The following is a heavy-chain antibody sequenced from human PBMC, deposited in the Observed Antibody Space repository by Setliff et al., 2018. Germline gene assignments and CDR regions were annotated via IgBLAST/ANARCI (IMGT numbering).Heavy chain of an antibody. CDR3: ARTCSGSGCYAGLES. Sequence: GGSLRLSCAASGFTFSTYGMHWVRQAPGKGLEWVAVISYDGSNKYYADSVKGRFSMSRDISRNTLYLQMNSLRPEDTAVYYCARTCSGSGCYAGLESWGQGTPVTVSS. J-gene: IGHJ4*02. V-gene: IGHV3-30*03. CDR2: ISYDGSNK. CDR1: GFTFSTYG. D-gene: IGHD2-15*01.